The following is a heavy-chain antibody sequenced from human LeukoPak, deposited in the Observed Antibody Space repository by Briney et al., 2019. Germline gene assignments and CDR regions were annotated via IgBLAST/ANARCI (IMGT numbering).Heavy chain of an antibody. V-gene: IGHV1-2*04. D-gene: IGHD5-12*01. CDR3: GRSGSSYYYYMDV. CDR2: INPNSGGT. J-gene: IGHJ6*03. Sequence: ASVNVSCKASGYTFTGYYMHWVRQAPGQGLEWMGGINPNSGGTNYAQKFQGWVTMTRDTSISTAYMELRSLRSDDTAAYYCGRSGSSYYYYMDVWGKGTTVTVS. CDR1: GYTFTGYY.